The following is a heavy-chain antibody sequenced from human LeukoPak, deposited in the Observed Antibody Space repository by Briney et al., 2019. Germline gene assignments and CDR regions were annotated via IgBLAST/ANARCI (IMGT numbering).Heavy chain of an antibody. D-gene: IGHD2-2*02. CDR1: GFIFNDYA. CDR3: AKGGYTSAYDY. CDR2: IRATDPST. J-gene: IGHJ4*02. V-gene: IGHV3-23*01. Sequence: GGSLRLSCTASGFIFNDYAMTWVRQAPGKGLEWVSSIRATDPSTYYADSVKGRFTISRDNSKNTLYLQMNSLRDEDTAMYFCAKGGYTSAYDYWGQGTLVTVSS.